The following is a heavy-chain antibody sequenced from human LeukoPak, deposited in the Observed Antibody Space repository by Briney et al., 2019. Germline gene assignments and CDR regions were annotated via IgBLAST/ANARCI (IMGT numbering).Heavy chain of an antibody. CDR1: GGTSSSYT. Sequence: SVKVSCKASGGTSSSYTISWVRQAPGQGLEWMGRIIPILGIANYAQKFQGRVTITADKSTSTAYMELSSLRSEDTAVYYCASSSDCSSTSCRDYWGQGTLVTVSS. J-gene: IGHJ4*02. V-gene: IGHV1-69*02. CDR2: IIPILGIA. CDR3: ASSSDCSSTSCRDY. D-gene: IGHD2-2*01.